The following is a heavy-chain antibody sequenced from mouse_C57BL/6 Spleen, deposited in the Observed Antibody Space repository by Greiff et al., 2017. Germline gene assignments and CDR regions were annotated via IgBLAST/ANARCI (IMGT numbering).Heavy chain of an antibody. CDR2: IDPETGGT. Sequence: LVESGAELVRPGASVTLSCKASGYTFTDYEMHWVKQTPVHGLEWIGAIDPETGGTAYNQKFKGKAILTADKSSSTAYMELRSLTSEDSAVYYCTRNGGTMVTTGFAYWGQGTLVTVSA. J-gene: IGHJ3*01. CDR3: TRNGGTMVTTGFAY. CDR1: GYTFTDYE. D-gene: IGHD2-2*01. V-gene: IGHV1-15*01.